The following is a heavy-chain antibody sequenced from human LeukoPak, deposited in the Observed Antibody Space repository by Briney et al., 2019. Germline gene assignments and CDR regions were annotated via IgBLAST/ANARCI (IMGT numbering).Heavy chain of an antibody. J-gene: IGHJ5*02. V-gene: IGHV4-61*02. CDR3: ARRRHRQEMAP. Sequence: SETLSLTCTVSGGSISSGSYYWSWIRQPAGKGLEWIGRIYTSGSTNYNPSLKSQVTISVDTSKNQFSLKLSSVTAADTAVYYCARRRHRQEMAPWGQGTLVTVSS. CDR1: GGSISSGSYY. CDR2: IYTSGST. D-gene: IGHD5-24*01.